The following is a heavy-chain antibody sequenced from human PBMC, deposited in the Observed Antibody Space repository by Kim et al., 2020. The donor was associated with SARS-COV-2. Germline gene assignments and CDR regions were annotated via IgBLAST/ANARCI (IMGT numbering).Heavy chain of an antibody. CDR3: ARRHAITMVRGVIKYFDL. V-gene: IGHV4-34*01. Sequence: SETLSLTCAVYGGSFSGYYWSWIRQPPGKGLEWIGEINHSGSTNYNPSLKSRVTISVDTSKNQFSLKLSSVTAADTAVYYCARRHAITMVRGVIKYFDLWGRGTLVTVSS. CDR1: GGSFSGYY. J-gene: IGHJ2*01. CDR2: INHSGST. D-gene: IGHD3-10*01.